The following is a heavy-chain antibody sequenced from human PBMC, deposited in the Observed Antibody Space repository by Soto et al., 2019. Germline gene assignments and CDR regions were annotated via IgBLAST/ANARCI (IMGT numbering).Heavy chain of an antibody. V-gene: IGHV3-33*01. J-gene: IGHJ2*01. D-gene: IGHD2-2*01. Sequence: QVQLVESGGGVVQPGRSLRLSCAASGFTFSSHSMHWVRQAPGKGLEWVAVILYDGNNKYYADSVKGRFTISRDNPKNTLDLQMNSLRAEDKAVYFCARGAQIVEVPYRQFDLWGRGTLVTVSS. CDR3: ARGAQIVEVPYRQFDL. CDR2: ILYDGNNK. CDR1: GFTFSSHS.